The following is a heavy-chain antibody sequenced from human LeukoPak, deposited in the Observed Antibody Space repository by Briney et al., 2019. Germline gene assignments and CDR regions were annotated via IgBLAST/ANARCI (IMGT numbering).Heavy chain of an antibody. CDR2: IWYGGSKT. D-gene: IGHD3-3*01. CDR3: AREASGYYRDF. CDR1: GFTFSSHG. J-gene: IGHJ4*02. Sequence: PGGSLRLSCAASGFTFSSHGMHWVRQAPGKGLDWVAVIWYGGSKTLYADSVKGRFTISRDDSKNTLYLQMNSLRAEDTAVYYCAREASGYYRDFWGQGTLVTVSS. V-gene: IGHV3-33*01.